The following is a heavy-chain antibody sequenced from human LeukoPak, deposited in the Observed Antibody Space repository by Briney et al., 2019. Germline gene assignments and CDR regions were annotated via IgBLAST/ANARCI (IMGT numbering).Heavy chain of an antibody. Sequence: SETLSLTCAVYGGSFSGYYWSWIRQPPGKGLEWIGEINHSGSTNYNPSLKSRVTISVDTSKNQFSLKLSSVTAADTAVYYCARRIITMIVVGYIDYWGQGTVVTVSS. CDR1: GGSFSGYY. CDR3: ARRIITMIVVGYIDY. CDR2: INHSGST. D-gene: IGHD3-22*01. V-gene: IGHV4-34*01. J-gene: IGHJ4*02.